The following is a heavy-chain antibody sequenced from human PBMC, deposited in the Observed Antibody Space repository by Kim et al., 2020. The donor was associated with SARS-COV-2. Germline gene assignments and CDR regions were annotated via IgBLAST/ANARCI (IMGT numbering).Heavy chain of an antibody. CDR1: GYTLTELS. V-gene: IGHV1-24*01. Sequence: ASVKVSCKVSGYTLTELSMHWVRQAPGKGLEWMGGFDPEDGETIYAQKVQGRVTMTEDTSTDTAYMELSSLRSEDTAVYYCATDPLYYDSSGYYPAFDYWGQGSLVPVSP. CDR3: ATDPLYYDSSGYYPAFDY. CDR2: FDPEDGET. J-gene: IGHJ4*02. D-gene: IGHD3-22*01.